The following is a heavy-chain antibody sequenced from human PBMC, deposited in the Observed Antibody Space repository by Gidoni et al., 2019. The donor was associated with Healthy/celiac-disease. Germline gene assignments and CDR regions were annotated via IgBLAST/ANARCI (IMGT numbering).Heavy chain of an antibody. CDR2: IYSGGST. CDR1: GFTVSSNY. V-gene: IGHV3-66*01. CDR3: ARRSYGSGSYYFDY. D-gene: IGHD3-10*01. Sequence: EVQLVESGGGFVQPGGSLRLSCEASGFTVSSNYMSWVRQAPGKGLEWVSVIYSGGSTYYADSVKGRFTISRDNSKNTLYLQMNSLRAEDTAVYYCARRSYGSGSYYFDYWGQGTLVTVSS. J-gene: IGHJ4*02.